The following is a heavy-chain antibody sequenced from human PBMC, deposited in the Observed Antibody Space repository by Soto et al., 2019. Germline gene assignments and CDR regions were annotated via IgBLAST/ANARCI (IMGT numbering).Heavy chain of an antibody. Sequence: SVKVSCKASGGTFSSYTISWVRQAPGQGLEWMGRIIPILGIANYAQKFQGRVTITADKSTSTAYMELSSLRSEDTAVYYCARGGYGDYAYFDYWGQGTLVTVSS. D-gene: IGHD4-17*01. CDR2: IIPILGIA. V-gene: IGHV1-69*02. CDR1: GGTFSSYT. CDR3: ARGGYGDYAYFDY. J-gene: IGHJ4*02.